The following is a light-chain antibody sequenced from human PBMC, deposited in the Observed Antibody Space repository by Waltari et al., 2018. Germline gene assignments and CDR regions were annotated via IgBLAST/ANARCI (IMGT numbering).Light chain of an antibody. CDR2: EVF. V-gene: IGKV2-29*02. Sequence: DIGMNQTPLSLSVTPGQTASISCKSSQSLQHSDGKTYLFWYLQKPGQSPQLLIHEVFSRFAGVPDRFSGSGSGTDFTLKISRVEAEDVGVYYCLQGIHLPYTFGEGTKLEIK. CDR1: QSLQHSDGKTY. CDR3: LQGIHLPYT. J-gene: IGKJ2*01.